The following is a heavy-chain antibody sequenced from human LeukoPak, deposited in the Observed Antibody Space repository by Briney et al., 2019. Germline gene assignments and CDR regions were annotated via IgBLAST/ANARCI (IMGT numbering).Heavy chain of an antibody. J-gene: IGHJ4*02. V-gene: IGHV3-20*04. CDR2: INWNGGST. D-gene: IGHD6-13*01. Sequence: RTGGSLRLSCAASGFTFDDYGMSWVRQAPGKGLEWVSGINWNGGSTGYADSVKGRFTISRDNAKNSLYLQMNSLRAEDTALYYCARGLLKRRSIAAAGMGYWGQGTLVTVSS. CDR1: GFTFDDYG. CDR3: ARGLLKRRSIAAAGMGY.